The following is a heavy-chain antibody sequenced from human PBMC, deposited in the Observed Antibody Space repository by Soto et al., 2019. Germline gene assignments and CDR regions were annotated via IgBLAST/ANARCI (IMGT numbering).Heavy chain of an antibody. CDR2: ISGSGGST. CDR3: ANLARQRWLQN. CDR1: GFTFSSYA. Sequence: GGSLRLSCAASGFTFSSYAMSWVRQAPGKGLEWVSGISGSGGSTYYADSAKGRFTISRDNSRNTLYLQMNSLRAEDTAIYYCANLARQRWLQNWRQGTLVTVSS. V-gene: IGHV3-23*01. J-gene: IGHJ4*02. D-gene: IGHD5-12*01.